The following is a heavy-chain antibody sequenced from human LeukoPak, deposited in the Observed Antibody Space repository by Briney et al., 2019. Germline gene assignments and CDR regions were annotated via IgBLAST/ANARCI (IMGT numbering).Heavy chain of an antibody. J-gene: IGHJ4*02. V-gene: IGHV3-23*01. D-gene: IGHD6-13*01. CDR2: ISGSGGST. CDR1: GFTFSSYA. Sequence: GGSLRLSCAASGFTFSSYAMSWVRQAPGKGLEWVSAISGSGGSTYYADSVKGRFTISRDNSENTLYLQMNSLRAEDTAVYYCAKDIAGTIIIDYWGQGTLVTVSS. CDR3: AKDIAGTIIIDY.